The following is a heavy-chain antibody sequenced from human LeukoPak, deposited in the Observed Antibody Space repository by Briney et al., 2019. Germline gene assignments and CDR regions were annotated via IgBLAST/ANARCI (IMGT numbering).Heavy chain of an antibody. J-gene: IGHJ4*02. CDR2: ISYSGGST. D-gene: IGHD6-19*01. CDR1: GFTFSSNA. Sequence: GGSLRLSCAASGFTFSSNAMSWVRQAPGKGLEWVSAISYSGGSTYYADSVKGRFTISRDNSKNTLYLQMNSLRAEDTAVYYCAKATMAVAGPDYWGQGTLVTVSS. V-gene: IGHV3-23*01. CDR3: AKATMAVAGPDY.